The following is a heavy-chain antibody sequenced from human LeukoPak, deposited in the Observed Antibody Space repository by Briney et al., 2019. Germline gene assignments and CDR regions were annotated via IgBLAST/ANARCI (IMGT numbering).Heavy chain of an antibody. D-gene: IGHD2-2*02. V-gene: IGHV3-9*01. Sequence: QSGGSLRLSCAVSGFIFENYAMHWVRQAPGKGLEWVSGICWNSGRIGYADSVKGRFTSSRDNARNSLYLQMNSLRAEDTALYYCARDPGSLPAAIGYCYYGMDVWGQGTTVTVSS. J-gene: IGHJ6*02. CDR3: ARDPGSLPAAIGYCYYGMDV. CDR2: ICWNSGRI. CDR1: GFIFENYA.